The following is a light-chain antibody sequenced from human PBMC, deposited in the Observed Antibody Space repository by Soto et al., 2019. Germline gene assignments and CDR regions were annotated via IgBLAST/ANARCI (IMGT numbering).Light chain of an antibody. CDR2: GTS. Sequence: EIVLTQSPDTLSLSPGERATLSCRATQNVHSDYLAWYQQKVGQAPRLLIYGTSSRATGIPDRFRGSGTGTHYTLTISRLEPEDVAVYYCQKYGGTHTFGQGTRLEIK. CDR1: QNVHSDY. J-gene: IGKJ2*01. V-gene: IGKV3-20*01. CDR3: QKYGGTHT.